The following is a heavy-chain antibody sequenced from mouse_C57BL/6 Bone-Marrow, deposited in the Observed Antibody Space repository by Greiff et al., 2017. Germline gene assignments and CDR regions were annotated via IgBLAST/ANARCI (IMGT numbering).Heavy chain of an antibody. CDR2: IDPENGDT. D-gene: IGHD2-1*01. J-gene: IGHJ3*01. V-gene: IGHV14-4*01. CDR3: TTDGNFSLFAY. CDR1: GFNIKDDY. Sequence: EVQLQQPGAELVRPGASVKLSYTASGFNIKDDYMHWVKQRPEQGLEWIGWIDPENGDTEYASKFQGKATITADTSSNTTYLQLSSLTSEDTAVYYCTTDGNFSLFAYWGQGTLGTGSA.